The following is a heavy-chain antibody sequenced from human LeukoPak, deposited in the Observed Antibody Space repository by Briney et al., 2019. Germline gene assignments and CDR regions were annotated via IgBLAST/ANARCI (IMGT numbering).Heavy chain of an antibody. D-gene: IGHD4-23*01. J-gene: IGHJ4*02. CDR1: GFTFSSYA. CDR3: ARDARDGYGGNPFDY. V-gene: IGHV3-23*01. Sequence: GGSLRLSCAASGFTFSSYAMYWVRQAPGKGLEWVSVIRGSGRTTYYADSVKGRFTISRDNSKNTLYLQMDSLRAEDTAVYYCARDARDGYGGNPFDYWGQGTLVTVSS. CDR2: IRGSGRTT.